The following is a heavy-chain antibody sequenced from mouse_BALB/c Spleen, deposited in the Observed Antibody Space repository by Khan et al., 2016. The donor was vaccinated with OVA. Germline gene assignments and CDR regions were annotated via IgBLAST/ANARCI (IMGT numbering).Heavy chain of an antibody. V-gene: IGHV3-2*02. D-gene: IGHD1-1*01. Sequence: EVQLQESGPGLVKPSQSLSLTCTVTGYSITSGYAWNWIRQFPGNKLECMGYISNSGFTSYTPSLNSRISITRDTSKNQFFLQLNSVTTEDTATYYCARGNYYGYYFDYWGQGTTLTVSS. CDR3: ARGNYYGYYFDY. CDR1: GYSITSGYA. CDR2: ISNSGFT. J-gene: IGHJ2*01.